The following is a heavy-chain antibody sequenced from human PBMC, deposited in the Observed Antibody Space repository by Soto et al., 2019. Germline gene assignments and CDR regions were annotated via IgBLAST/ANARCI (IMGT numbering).Heavy chain of an antibody. CDR2: IYYSGST. D-gene: IGHD1-26*01. J-gene: IGHJ4*02. CDR3: AREGGIVGATAADY. V-gene: IGHV4-31*03. Sequence: QVQLQESGPGLVKPSQTLSLTSSVSGGSISSGGYYWSWIRQHPGKGLEWIGYIYYSGSTYYNPSLKSRVTISVDTSKNQFSLKLSSVTAADTAVYYCAREGGIVGATAADYWGQGTLVTVSS. CDR1: GGSISSGGYY.